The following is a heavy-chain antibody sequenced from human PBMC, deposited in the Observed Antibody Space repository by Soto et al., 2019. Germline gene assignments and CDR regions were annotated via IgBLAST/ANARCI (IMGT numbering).Heavy chain of an antibody. CDR2: INPNSGGT. CDR3: ARGVGPLLFGAVTNWFDP. Sequence: QVPLVQSGAEVKKPGASVKVSCKASGYTFTGYYMHWVRQAPGQGLEWMGWINPNSGGTNYAQKFQGWVTMTRDTSISTAYMELSRLRSDDTAVYYCARGVGPLLFGAVTNWFDPWGQGTLVTVSS. V-gene: IGHV1-2*04. D-gene: IGHD3-10*01. J-gene: IGHJ5*02. CDR1: GYTFTGYY.